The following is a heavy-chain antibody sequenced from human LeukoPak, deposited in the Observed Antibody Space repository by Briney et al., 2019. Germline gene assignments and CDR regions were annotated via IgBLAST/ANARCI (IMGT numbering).Heavy chain of an antibody. CDR3: ASTATLYYYGSGSYCPDY. CDR2: IYYSGST. D-gene: IGHD3-10*01. CDR1: GGSVSSGSYY. J-gene: IGHJ4*02. V-gene: IGHV4-61*01. Sequence: PSETLSLTCTVSGGSVSSGSYYWSWIRQPPGKGLEWIGYIYYSGSTNYNPSLKSRVTISVDTSKNRFSLKLSSVTAADTAVYYCASTATLYYYGSGSYCPDYWGQGTLVTVSS.